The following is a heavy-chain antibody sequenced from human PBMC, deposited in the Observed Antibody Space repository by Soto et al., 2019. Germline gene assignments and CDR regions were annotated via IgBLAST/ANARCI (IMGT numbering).Heavy chain of an antibody. CDR1: GFTFRSHA. J-gene: IGHJ4*02. V-gene: IGHV3-30*03. CDR3: VAEVGPRNFAQ. D-gene: IGHD1-26*01. Sequence: QVQVEESGGGVVQPGRSLRLSCAASGFTFRSHAMHWVRQAPGKGLEWVAMISYDGSYQNYVDSVKGRFTISRDNSQSTVFLQMSSLRPEDTAFYFCVAEVGPRNFAQWGQGTLVTVSS. CDR2: ISYDGSYQ.